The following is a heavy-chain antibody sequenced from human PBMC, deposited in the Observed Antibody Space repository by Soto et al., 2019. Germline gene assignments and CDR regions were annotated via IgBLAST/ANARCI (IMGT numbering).Heavy chain of an antibody. V-gene: IGHV4-61*01. CDR1: GGSVSSGSDY. CDR3: ARVVCTSTSCPSYYYYGMDV. Sequence: SESLALTCTVSGGSVSSGSDYWSWIRQPPGKGLGWIGYIYYSGSTNYNPSLKSRVTISVDTSKNQFSLKLSSVTAADTAVYYCARVVCTSTSCPSYYYYGMDVWGQGTTVTVSS. CDR2: IYYSGST. D-gene: IGHD2-2*01. J-gene: IGHJ6*02.